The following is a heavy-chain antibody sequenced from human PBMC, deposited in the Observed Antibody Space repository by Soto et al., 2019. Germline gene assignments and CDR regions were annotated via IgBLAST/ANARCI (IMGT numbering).Heavy chain of an antibody. CDR3: ARNLYNTGSFDH. V-gene: IGHV1-8*02. J-gene: IGHJ4*02. CDR1: GYTFTSYD. CDR2: MTPNSGDT. D-gene: IGHD1-20*01. Sequence: QVQLVQSGAEVKKPGASVKVSCKASGYTFTSYDINWVRQAPGQGLEWVGWMTPNSGDTGYAQTFQGRVTLTSDTTTSTAYMELSSLTSEDTAVNYCARNLYNTGSFDHWGQGTLVTVSS.